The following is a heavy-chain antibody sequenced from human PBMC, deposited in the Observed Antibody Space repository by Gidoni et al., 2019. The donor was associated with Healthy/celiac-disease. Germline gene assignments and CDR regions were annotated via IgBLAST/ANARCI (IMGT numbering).Heavy chain of an antibody. D-gene: IGHD3-3*01. CDR2: IYYRGST. CDR1: CGSISSGGYY. J-gene: IGHJ4*02. Sequence: QVQLQESCPGLVKPSPTLSLTCTVSCGSISSGGYYWSWIRQHPGKGLEWIGYIYYRGSTYYNPSLKSRVTISVDTSKNQFSLKLSSVTAADTAVYYCARGQTYYDFWSGYYPFDYWGQGTLVTVSS. CDR3: ARGQTYYDFWSGYYPFDY. V-gene: IGHV4-31*03.